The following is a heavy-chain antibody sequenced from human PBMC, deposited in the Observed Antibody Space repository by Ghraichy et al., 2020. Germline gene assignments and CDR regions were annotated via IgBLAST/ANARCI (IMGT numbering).Heavy chain of an antibody. J-gene: IGHJ3*02. D-gene: IGHD3-22*01. Sequence: GGSLRLSCAASGFTFKDYAMNWVRQAPGKGLEWVSTISGSGTSTYYTDSVKGRFTISRDSSNTLYLQMNSLRVEDTAVYYCAKGDTYYYDSSGNFRFAAFDIWGQGTMVTVSS. CDR2: ISGSGTST. CDR1: GFTFKDYA. CDR3: AKGDTYYYDSSGNFRFAAFDI. V-gene: IGHV3-23*01.